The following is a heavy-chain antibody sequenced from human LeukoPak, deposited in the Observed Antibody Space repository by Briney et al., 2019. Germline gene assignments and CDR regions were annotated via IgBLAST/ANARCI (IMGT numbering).Heavy chain of an antibody. J-gene: IGHJ4*02. Sequence: SETLSLTCTVSGGSISSSSYYWGWIRQPPGKGLEWIGSIYYSGSTYYNPSLKSRVTISVDTSKNQFSLKLTSVTAADTAVYYCARASRGHDYWGQGTLVTVSS. V-gene: IGHV4-39*07. D-gene: IGHD3-10*01. CDR3: ARASRGHDY. CDR2: IYYSGST. CDR1: GGSISSSSYY.